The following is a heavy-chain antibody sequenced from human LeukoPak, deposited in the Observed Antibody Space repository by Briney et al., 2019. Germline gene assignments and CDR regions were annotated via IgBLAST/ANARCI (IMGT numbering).Heavy chain of an antibody. CDR1: GYTFTSYG. CDR2: ISAYNGNT. D-gene: IGHD4-17*01. CDR3: ARDTRLDYGDLSDY. Sequence: ASVTVSCKASGYTFTSYGTSWVRQAPGQGLEWMGWISAYNGNTNYAQKLQGRVTMTTDTSTSTAYMELRSLRSDDTAVYYCARDTRLDYGDLSDYWGQGTLVTVSS. J-gene: IGHJ4*02. V-gene: IGHV1-18*01.